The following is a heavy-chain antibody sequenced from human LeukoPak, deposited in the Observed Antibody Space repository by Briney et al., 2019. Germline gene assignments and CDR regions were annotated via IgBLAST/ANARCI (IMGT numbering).Heavy chain of an antibody. CDR3: AILMTTVTHFDY. V-gene: IGHV3-30*02. CDR1: GFTSSSYG. D-gene: IGHD4-17*01. Sequence: SGGSLRLSCAASGFTSSSYGMHWVRQAPGKGLEWVAFIWYDGSNKYYADSVKGRFTISRDNSKNTLYLQMNSLRAEDTAVYYCAILMTTVTHFDYWGQGTLVTVSS. CDR2: IWYDGSNK. J-gene: IGHJ4*02.